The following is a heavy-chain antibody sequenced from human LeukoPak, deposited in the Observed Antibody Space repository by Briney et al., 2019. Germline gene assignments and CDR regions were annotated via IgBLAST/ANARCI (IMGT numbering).Heavy chain of an antibody. D-gene: IGHD3-3*01. J-gene: IGHJ6*03. CDR2: MNPNSGNT. Sequence: ASVKVSCKASGYTFTSYDINWVRQATGQGLEWMGWMNPNSGNTGYAQKFQGRVTITRNTSISTAYMELSSLRSEDTAVYYCARGKRRFWSGYYKIDYYYYMDVWGKGTTVTVSS. V-gene: IGHV1-8*03. CDR1: GYTFTSYD. CDR3: ARGKRRFWSGYYKIDYYYYMDV.